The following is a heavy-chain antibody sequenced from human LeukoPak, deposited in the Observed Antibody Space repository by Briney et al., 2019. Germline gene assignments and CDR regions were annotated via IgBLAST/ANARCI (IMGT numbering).Heavy chain of an antibody. CDR3: ARDRGWQQFDY. J-gene: IGHJ4*02. CDR1: GFTFSNSW. D-gene: IGHD5-24*01. Sequence: PGGSLRLSCAASGFTFSNSWMTWVRRAPGKRLERVANIKEDGSETYYVGSVRGRFSISRDNAKNSVYLEMNSLRAEDTAVYFCARDRGWQQFDYWGQGTLVTVSS. V-gene: IGHV3-7*01. CDR2: IKEDGSET.